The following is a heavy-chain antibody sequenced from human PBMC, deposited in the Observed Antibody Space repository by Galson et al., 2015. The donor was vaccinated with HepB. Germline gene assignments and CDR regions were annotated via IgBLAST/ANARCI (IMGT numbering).Heavy chain of an antibody. CDR2: ISYDGSNK. V-gene: IGHV3-30*04. J-gene: IGHJ2*01. CDR3: AREKGQWLVIDWYFDL. Sequence: SLRLSCAASGFTFSSYAMHWVRQAPGKGLEWVAVISYDGSNKYYADSVKGRFTISRDNSKNTLYLQMNSLRAEDTAAYYCAREKGQWLVIDWYFDLWGRGTLVTVSS. CDR1: GFTFSSYA. D-gene: IGHD6-19*01.